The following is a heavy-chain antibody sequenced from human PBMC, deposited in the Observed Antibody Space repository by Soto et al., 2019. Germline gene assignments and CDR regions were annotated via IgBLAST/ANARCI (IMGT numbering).Heavy chain of an antibody. CDR3: AARRDYDLFTGDYGFDY. D-gene: IGHD3-9*01. V-gene: IGHV3-48*02. CDR1: GFDFNTYS. Sequence: EVQLVQSGGGLLQPGGSLRLSCVASGFDFNTYSMNWVRQAPGKGLEWLAFINGRGNNIYYADSVKGRLTVSRDNAKSSLYLQMNSLRDEDTDEYICAARRDYDLFTGDYGFDYWGQGSLVTVSS. CDR2: INGRGNNI. J-gene: IGHJ4*02.